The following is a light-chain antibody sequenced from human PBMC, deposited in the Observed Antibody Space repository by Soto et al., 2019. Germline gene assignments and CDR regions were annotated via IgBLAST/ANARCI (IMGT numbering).Light chain of an antibody. CDR2: DVS. J-gene: IGLJ3*02. CDR1: RSDVGGYKY. CDR3: CSYAGSYTLWV. Sequence: QSALTQPRSVSGSPGQSVAISCTGSRSDVGGYKYVSWYQQYPGRAPKLIIYDVSKRPSGVPDRFSGSKSGNTASLTISGLQAEDEADYYCCSYAGSYTLWVFGGGTKLTVL. V-gene: IGLV2-11*01.